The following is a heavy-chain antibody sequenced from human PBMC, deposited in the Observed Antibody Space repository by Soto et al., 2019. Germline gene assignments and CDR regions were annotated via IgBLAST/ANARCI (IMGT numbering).Heavy chain of an antibody. CDR2: IRTKGSNYAT. J-gene: IGHJ6*02. CDR1: GFRFSDFA. CDR3: TRRRYYYYGLDV. D-gene: IGHD6-25*01. Sequence: PGGSLRLSCGASGFRFSDFALLWVRQAPGKGLEWVGRIRTKGSNYATAYGASVKGRFTISRDDSKNTAYLQMNSLKIEDTAVYYCTRRRYYYYGLDVWGQGTAVTVSS. V-gene: IGHV3-73*01.